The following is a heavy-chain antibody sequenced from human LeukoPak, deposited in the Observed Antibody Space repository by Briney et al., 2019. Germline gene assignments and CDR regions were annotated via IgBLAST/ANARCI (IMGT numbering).Heavy chain of an antibody. V-gene: IGHV1-2*02. CDR3: ARDPGDWHRNDETFDY. D-gene: IGHD1-14*01. Sequence: GTSVKASCKASGYTFTGYYMHWVRQAPGQGLEWMGWINPNSGGTNYAQNFQGTVTMTRDTSISTAYMELSRLRSDDTAVYYWARDPGDWHRNDETFDYWGQGTLVTVSS. CDR2: INPNSGGT. CDR1: GYTFTGYY. J-gene: IGHJ4*02.